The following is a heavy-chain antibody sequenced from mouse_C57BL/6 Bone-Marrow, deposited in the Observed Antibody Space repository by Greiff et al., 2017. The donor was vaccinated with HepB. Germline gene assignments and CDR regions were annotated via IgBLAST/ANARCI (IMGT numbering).Heavy chain of an antibody. CDR2: IYPRSGNT. V-gene: IGHV1-81*01. J-gene: IGHJ1*03. D-gene: IGHD1-1*01. CDR3: ARDYYGSSDWYFDV. CDR1: GYTFTSYG. Sequence: QVHVKQSGAELARPGASVKLSCKASGYTFTSYGISWVKQRTGQGLEWIGEIYPRSGNTYYNEKFKGKATLTADKSSSTAYMELRSLTSEDSAVYFCARDYYGSSDWYFDVWGTGTTVTVSS.